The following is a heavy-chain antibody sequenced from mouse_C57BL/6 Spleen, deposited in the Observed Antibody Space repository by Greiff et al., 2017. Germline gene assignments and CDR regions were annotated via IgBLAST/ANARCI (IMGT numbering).Heavy chain of an antibody. CDR2: IYPGSGNT. CDR3: ARETGSYYDAMDY. J-gene: IGHJ4*01. V-gene: IGHV1-76*01. D-gene: IGHD4-1*01. Sequence: QVQLQQSGAELVRPGASVKLSCKASGYTFTDYYINWVKQRPGQGLEWIARIYPGSGNTYYNEKFKGKATLTAEKSSSTAYMQLSSLTSEDSAVYFCARETGSYYDAMDYWGQGTSVTVSS. CDR1: GYTFTDYY.